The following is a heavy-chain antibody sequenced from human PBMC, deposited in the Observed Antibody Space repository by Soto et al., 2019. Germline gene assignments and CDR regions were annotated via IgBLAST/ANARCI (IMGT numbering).Heavy chain of an antibody. Sequence: LRVSCAASGFTFSSYWMSWVRQAPGKGLEWVANIKQDGSEKYYVDSVKGRFTISRDNAKNSLYLQMNSLRAEDTAVYYCARDVPNSGSYQYNWFDPWGQGTLVTVSS. CDR1: GFTFSSYW. D-gene: IGHD1-26*01. CDR3: ARDVPNSGSYQYNWFDP. V-gene: IGHV3-7*03. J-gene: IGHJ5*02. CDR2: IKQDGSEK.